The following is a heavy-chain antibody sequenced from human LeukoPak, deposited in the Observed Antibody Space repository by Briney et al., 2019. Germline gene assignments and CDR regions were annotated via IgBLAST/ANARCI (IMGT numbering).Heavy chain of an antibody. CDR3: ARGRAVTDVGIFDY. Sequence: PGGSLRLSCIASGFTVSSGYVNWVRQAPGKGLEWVSVLYAGGGAYYADSVKGRFTISRDHSKNTLHLQMNSLRAEDTAVYYCARGRAVTDVGIFDYWGQGTLVIVSS. CDR1: GFTVSSGY. V-gene: IGHV3-66*01. D-gene: IGHD2-21*02. J-gene: IGHJ4*02. CDR2: LYAGGGA.